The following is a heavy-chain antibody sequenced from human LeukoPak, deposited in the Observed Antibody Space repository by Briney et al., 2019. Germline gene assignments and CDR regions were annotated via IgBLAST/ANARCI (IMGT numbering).Heavy chain of an antibody. CDR1: GFTFSSYA. D-gene: IGHD3-10*01. Sequence: GRSLRLSCAASGFTFSSYAMHWVRQAPGKGLEWVAVISYDGSNKYYADSVKGRFTISRDNSKNTLYLQMSSLRAEDTAVYYCARDDGTMVRGVLDYWGQGTLVTVSS. J-gene: IGHJ4*02. CDR3: ARDDGTMVRGVLDY. CDR2: ISYDGSNK. V-gene: IGHV3-30-3*01.